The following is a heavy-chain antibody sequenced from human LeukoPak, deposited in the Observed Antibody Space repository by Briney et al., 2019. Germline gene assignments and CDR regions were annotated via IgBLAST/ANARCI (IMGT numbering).Heavy chain of an antibody. V-gene: IGHV4-4*07. CDR3: ARASTRFLEWFDP. J-gene: IGHJ5*02. D-gene: IGHD3-3*01. CDR1: GFTVSSNY. CDR2: IYTSGST. Sequence: GSLRLSCAASGFTVSSNYMSWIRQPAGKGLEWIGRIYTSGSTNYNPSLKSRVTISVDTSKNQFSLKLSSVTAADTAVYYCARASTRFLEWFDPWGQGTLVTVSS.